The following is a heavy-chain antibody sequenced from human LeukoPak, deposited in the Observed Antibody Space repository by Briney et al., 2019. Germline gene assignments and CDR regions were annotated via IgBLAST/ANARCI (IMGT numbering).Heavy chain of an antibody. V-gene: IGHV3-21*01. D-gene: IGHD3-22*01. CDR1: GFTFSSYS. CDR3: ARQGYYYDSSGPDY. CDR2: ISSSSSYI. J-gene: IGHJ4*02. Sequence: GGSPRLSCAASGFTFSSYSMTWVRQAPGKGLEWVSSISSSSSYIYYADSVKGRFTISRDNAKNSLYLQMNSLRAEDTAVYYCARQGYYYDSSGPDYWGQGTLVTVSS.